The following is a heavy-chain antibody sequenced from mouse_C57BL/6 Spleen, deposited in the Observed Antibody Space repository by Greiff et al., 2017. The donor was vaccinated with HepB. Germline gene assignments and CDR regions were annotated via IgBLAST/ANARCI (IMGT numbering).Heavy chain of an antibody. CDR1: GFTFSDYY. Sequence: EVKVVESEGGLVQPGSSMKLSCTASGFTFSDYYMAWVRQVPEKGLEWVANINYDGSSTYYLDSLKSRFIISRDNAKNILYLQMSSLKSEDTATYYCARDDGYSSYWYFDVWGTGTTVTVSS. V-gene: IGHV5-16*01. CDR2: INYDGSST. J-gene: IGHJ1*03. D-gene: IGHD2-3*01. CDR3: ARDDGYSSYWYFDV.